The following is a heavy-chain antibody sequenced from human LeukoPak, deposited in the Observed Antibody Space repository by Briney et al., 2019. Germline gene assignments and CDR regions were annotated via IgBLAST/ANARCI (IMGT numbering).Heavy chain of an antibody. CDR3: ARDPYSSGWPDY. V-gene: IGHV1-69*04. CDR1: GGTFSSYA. D-gene: IGHD6-19*01. J-gene: IGHJ4*02. Sequence: ASVKVSCKASGGTFSSYAISWVRQAPGQGLEWMRRIIPILGIANYAQKFQGRVTITADKSTSTAYMELSSLRSEDTAVYYCARDPYSSGWPDYWGQGTLVTVSS. CDR2: IIPILGIA.